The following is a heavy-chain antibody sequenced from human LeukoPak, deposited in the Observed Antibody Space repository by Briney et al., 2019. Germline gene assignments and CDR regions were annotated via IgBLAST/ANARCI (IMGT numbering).Heavy chain of an antibody. D-gene: IGHD6-19*01. CDR1: GFTFSSYG. V-gene: IGHV3-33*06. CDR2: IWYDGSNK. J-gene: IGHJ4*02. Sequence: QPGGSLRLSCAASGFTFSSYGMHWVRQAPGKGLEWVAVIWYDGSNKYYADSVKGRFTISRDNSKNTLYLQMNSLRAEDTAVYYCAKEAGYSSGRYLDYWGQGTLVTVSS. CDR3: AKEAGYSSGRYLDY.